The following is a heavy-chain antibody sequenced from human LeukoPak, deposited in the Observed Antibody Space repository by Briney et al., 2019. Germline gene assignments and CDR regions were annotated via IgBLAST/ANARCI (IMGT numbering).Heavy chain of an antibody. CDR3: ARDRKGSMVAFDI. CDR2: IYYSGST. CDR1: DGAIAGYS. D-gene: IGHD2-8*01. V-gene: IGHV4-59*01. Sequence: SETLSLTCTVSDGAIAGYSWSWIRQPPGKGLEWIGYIYYSGSTNYNPSLKSRVTISVDTSKNQFSLKLSSVTAADTAVYYCARDRKGSMVAFDIWGQGTMVTVSS. J-gene: IGHJ3*02.